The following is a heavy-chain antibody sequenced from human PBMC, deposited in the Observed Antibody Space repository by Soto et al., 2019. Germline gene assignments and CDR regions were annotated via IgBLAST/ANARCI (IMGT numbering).Heavy chain of an antibody. V-gene: IGHV3-74*01. J-gene: IGHJ5*02. Sequence: EVQLVESGGGLVQPGGSLRLSCAASGFTFSSYWMHWVRQAPGKGLVWVSRINSDGSSTSYADSVKGRFTISRDNAKNTLYLQMNSLRAEDTAVYYCAKAGYCGGDCYSGDWFDPWGQGTLVTVSS. CDR2: INSDGSST. D-gene: IGHD2-21*02. CDR1: GFTFSSYW. CDR3: AKAGYCGGDCYSGDWFDP.